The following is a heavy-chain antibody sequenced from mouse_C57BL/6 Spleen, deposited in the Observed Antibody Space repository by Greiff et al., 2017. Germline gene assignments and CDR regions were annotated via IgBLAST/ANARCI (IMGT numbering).Heavy chain of an antibody. V-gene: IGHV1-52*01. CDR2: IDPSDSET. D-gene: IGHD2-3*01. Sequence: QVQLQQPGAGLVRPGSSVKLSCKASGYTFTSYWMHWVKQRPIQGLEWIGNIDPSDSETHYNQKFKDKATLTVDKSSSTAYMQLSSLTSEDSAVYYCARSDDGYYDFDYWGQGTTLTVSS. J-gene: IGHJ2*01. CDR3: ARSDDGYYDFDY. CDR1: GYTFTSYW.